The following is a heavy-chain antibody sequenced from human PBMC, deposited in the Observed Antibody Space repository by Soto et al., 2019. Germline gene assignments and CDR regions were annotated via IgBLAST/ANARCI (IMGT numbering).Heavy chain of an antibody. Sequence: PGGSLRLSCAASGFTFSRYGMNCFRQAPGKGVEWVSSISSSTSYVYYADSVKGRFSVSRDNAKNTLYLQMNSLRAEDTAVYYCAKDSSITMVREHNWFDPWGQGTLVTVSS. D-gene: IGHD3-10*01. CDR3: AKDSSITMVREHNWFDP. J-gene: IGHJ5*02. CDR2: ISSSTSYV. V-gene: IGHV3-21*04. CDR1: GFTFSRYG.